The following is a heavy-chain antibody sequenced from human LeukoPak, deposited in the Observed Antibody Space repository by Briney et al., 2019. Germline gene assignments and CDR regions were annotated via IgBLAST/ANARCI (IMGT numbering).Heavy chain of an antibody. CDR2: IYYSGST. D-gene: IGHD6-13*01. CDR3: ARDKGVGKAAAGAFDI. Sequence: SETLSLTCTVSGGSISSSYWSWIRQPPGKGLEWIGYIYYSGSTNYNPSLKSRVTISVDTSKNQFSLKLSSVTAADTAVYYCARDKGVGKAAAGAFDIWGQGTMVTVSS. J-gene: IGHJ3*02. CDR1: GGSISSSY. V-gene: IGHV4-59*01.